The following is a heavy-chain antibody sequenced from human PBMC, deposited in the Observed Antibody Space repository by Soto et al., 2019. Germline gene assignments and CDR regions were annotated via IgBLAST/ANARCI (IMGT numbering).Heavy chain of an antibody. CDR2: IYYSGST. Sequence: SETLSLTCTVSGGSISSSSYYWGWIRQLPGKGLEWIGSIYYSGSTYYNPSLKSRVTISVDTSKNQFSLKLSSVTAADTAVYYCARTYYGSGSYYNEQITIDYWGQGTLVTVSS. CDR3: ARTYYGSGSYYNEQITIDY. CDR1: GGSISSSSYY. J-gene: IGHJ4*02. D-gene: IGHD3-10*01. V-gene: IGHV4-39*01.